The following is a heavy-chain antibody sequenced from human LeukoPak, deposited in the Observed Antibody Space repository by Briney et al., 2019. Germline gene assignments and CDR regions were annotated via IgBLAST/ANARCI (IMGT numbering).Heavy chain of an antibody. CDR1: GFTFSSYG. Sequence: GGSLRLSCAASGFTFSSYGMHWVRQAPGKGLEWVAFIPYDGSDKYYADSVKGRFTISRDNSKNTLYLQMNSLRAEDTAVYYCAKDEYSGSYLTTLFDYWGQGTLVTVFS. CDR3: AKDEYSGSYLTTLFDY. D-gene: IGHD1-26*01. CDR2: IPYDGSDK. J-gene: IGHJ4*02. V-gene: IGHV3-30*02.